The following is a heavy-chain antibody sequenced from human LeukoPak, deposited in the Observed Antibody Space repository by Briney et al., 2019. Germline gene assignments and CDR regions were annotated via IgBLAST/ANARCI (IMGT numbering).Heavy chain of an antibody. Sequence: PETLSLTCTVSGGSISSGGYSWSWIRQHPGKGLEWIGYIYYSGSTNYNPSLKSRVTISVDTSKNQFSLKLSSVTAADTAVYYCAGAFYSTPFDYWGQGTLVTVSS. J-gene: IGHJ4*02. CDR2: IYYSGST. CDR1: GGSISSGGYS. V-gene: IGHV4-61*08. D-gene: IGHD4-11*01. CDR3: AGAFYSTPFDY.